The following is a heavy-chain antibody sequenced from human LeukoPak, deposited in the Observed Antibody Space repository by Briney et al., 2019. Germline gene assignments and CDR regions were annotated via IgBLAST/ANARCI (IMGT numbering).Heavy chain of an antibody. D-gene: IGHD3-22*01. Sequence: GGSLRLSCAASGFTFSSYSMNWVRQAPGKGLEWVSSISSSSSYIYYADSVKGRFTISRDNAKNSLYLQMNSLRAEDTAVYYCARDPNKWSAVINPYDYYGMDVWGQGTTVTVSS. CDR1: GFTFSSYS. CDR2: ISSSSSYI. V-gene: IGHV3-21*01. J-gene: IGHJ6*02. CDR3: ARDPNKWSAVINPYDYYGMDV.